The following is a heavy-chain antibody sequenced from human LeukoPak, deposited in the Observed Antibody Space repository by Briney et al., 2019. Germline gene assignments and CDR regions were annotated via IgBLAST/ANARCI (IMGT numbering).Heavy chain of an antibody. J-gene: IGHJ6*03. CDR2: IYYSGIT. D-gene: IGHD3-22*01. CDR1: GGSISSNY. V-gene: IGHV4-59*08. CDR3: ARHNRYYDSSGFVHYCYYYYMDV. Sequence: SETLSLTCTVSGGSISSNYWTWIRQPPGKGLEWIGYIYYSGITNYNPSLKSRVTISVDTSKNQFSLKLSSVTAADTAVYYCARHNRYYDSSGFVHYCYYYYMDVWGKGTTVTISS.